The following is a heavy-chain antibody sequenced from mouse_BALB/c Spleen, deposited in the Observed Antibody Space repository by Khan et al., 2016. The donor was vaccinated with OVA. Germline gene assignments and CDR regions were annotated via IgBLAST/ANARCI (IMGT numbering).Heavy chain of an antibody. CDR3: VNHGRSSAWLTY. CDR1: GYTFTSYW. J-gene: IGHJ3*01. CDR2: INPSTGYT. V-gene: IGHV1-7*01. Sequence: VQLQESGAELAKPGASVKMSCKASGYTFTSYWMHWVKQRPGQGLEWIGYINPSTGYTEYNQRFKDKATLTADKSSSTAYMQLSSLTSEESAVYYCVNHGRSSAWLTYWGQGTLVTVSA.